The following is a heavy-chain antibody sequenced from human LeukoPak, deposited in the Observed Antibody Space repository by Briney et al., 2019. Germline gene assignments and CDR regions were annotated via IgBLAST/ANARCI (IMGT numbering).Heavy chain of an antibody. CDR2: IYTSGST. D-gene: IGHD3-22*01. V-gene: IGHV4-4*07. CDR3: ARQYYYDSSGYYYGDY. CDR1: GGSISSYY. Sequence: SETLSLTCTVSGGSISSYYWSWIRQPAGKGLEWIGRIYTSGSTNYNPSLKSRVTMSVDTSKNQFSLKLSSVTAADTAVYYCARQYYYDSSGYYYGDYWGQGTLVTVSS. J-gene: IGHJ4*02.